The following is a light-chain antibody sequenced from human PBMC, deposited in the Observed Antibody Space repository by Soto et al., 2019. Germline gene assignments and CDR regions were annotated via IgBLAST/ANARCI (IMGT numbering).Light chain of an antibody. J-gene: IGKJ2*01. CDR3: QQSYSTPPT. CDR2: AAS. CDR1: QGISSY. V-gene: IGKV1-39*01. Sequence: DIHMTQSPSSLSASVGDRVTITCRASQGISSYVNWYQQKSGQAPKLLIYAASSLRSGVPSRFSGTGSGTDVTLTITSLQPEDFASYHCQQSYSTPPTFGQGTKLEIK.